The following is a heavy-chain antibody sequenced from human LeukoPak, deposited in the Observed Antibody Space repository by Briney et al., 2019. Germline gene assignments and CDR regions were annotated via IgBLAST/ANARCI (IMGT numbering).Heavy chain of an antibody. Sequence: QSGGSLRLSCGASGFTFRSYEMNWVRQAPGKGLEWVSTITGSDGSTYYADSVKGRFTISRDNSKNTLYLQMNSLRAEDTAVYYCAKDPYSDSSAYKAGWYYFDYWGQGTLVTVSS. CDR2: ITGSDGST. V-gene: IGHV3-23*01. J-gene: IGHJ4*02. D-gene: IGHD3-22*01. CDR1: GFTFRSYE. CDR3: AKDPYSDSSAYKAGWYYFDY.